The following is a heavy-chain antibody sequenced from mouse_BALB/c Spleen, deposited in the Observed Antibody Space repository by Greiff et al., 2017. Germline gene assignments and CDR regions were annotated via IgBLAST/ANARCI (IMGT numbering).Heavy chain of an antibody. V-gene: IGHV1-39*01. J-gene: IGHJ4*01. CDR3: ARSYYRYDGGYYYAMDY. CDR1: GYSFTDYI. Sequence: VQLQQSGPELVKPGASVKISCKASGYSFTDYIMLWVKQSHGKSLEWIGNINPYYGSTSYNLKFKGKATLTVDKSSSTAYMQLNSLTSEDSAVYYCARSYYRYDGGYYYAMDYWGQGTSVTVSS. CDR2: INPYYGST. D-gene: IGHD2-14*01.